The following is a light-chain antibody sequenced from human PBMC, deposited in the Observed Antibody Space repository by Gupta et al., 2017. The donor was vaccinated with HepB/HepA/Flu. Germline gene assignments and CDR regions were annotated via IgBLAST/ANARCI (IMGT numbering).Light chain of an antibody. V-gene: IGLV1-44*01. Sequence: QSVLTQPPSASGTPGQRVTISCSGSTANIGTNTLNWYQQVPGTATKRLMYSNNERPSGVNDRFLCYKSGNYASPQTSGLQSEDEADDYWGESHASQIGMLFGGGTKLTVL. CDR3: GESHASQIGML. J-gene: IGLJ2*01. CDR1: TANIGTNT. CDR2: SNN.